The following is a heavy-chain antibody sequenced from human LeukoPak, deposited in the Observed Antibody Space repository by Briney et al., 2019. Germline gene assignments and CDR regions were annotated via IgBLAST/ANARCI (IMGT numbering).Heavy chain of an antibody. J-gene: IGHJ3*02. Sequence: GGSLRLSCVASGFTFSSDFMLWIRQAPGQGLMWVSHTSGDETYTNYADSVKGRFTISRSNAKNTLYLQMNSLRAEDTAIYYCVREDNAFNIWGQGTLVTVSS. V-gene: IGHV3-74*01. CDR1: GFTFSSDF. CDR2: TSGDETYT. CDR3: VREDNAFNI.